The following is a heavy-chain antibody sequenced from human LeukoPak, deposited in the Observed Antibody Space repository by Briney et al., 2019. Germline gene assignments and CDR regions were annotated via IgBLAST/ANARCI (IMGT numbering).Heavy chain of an antibody. V-gene: IGHV3-30*02. Sequence: PGGSLRLSCAASGFAFNTYGMHWVRQAPGKGLEWVAYIQFDGGNSRYADAVKGRFTISRDNSKNTLHLQMNTLKVEDTAMYYCAKKKAGSGDKFHNWGQGTLLTVSS. D-gene: IGHD2-21*02. CDR3: AKKKAGSGDKFHN. CDR2: IQFDGGNS. CDR1: GFAFNTYG. J-gene: IGHJ4*02.